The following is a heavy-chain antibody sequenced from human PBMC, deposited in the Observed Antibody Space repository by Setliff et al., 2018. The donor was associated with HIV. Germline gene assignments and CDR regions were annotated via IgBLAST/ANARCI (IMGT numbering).Heavy chain of an antibody. J-gene: IGHJ4*02. CDR1: GVSISNYY. D-gene: IGHD6-13*01. V-gene: IGHV4-4*07. CDR2: IYTTGGT. Sequence: LSLTCTVSGVSISNYYWNWIRQPAGKGLEWIGRIYTTGGTNYNPALKSRVTMSIDTSKNQISLKLNSVTAADTATYYCARSNPGITAGLLAYWGPGTLVTVSS. CDR3: ARSNPGITAGLLAY.